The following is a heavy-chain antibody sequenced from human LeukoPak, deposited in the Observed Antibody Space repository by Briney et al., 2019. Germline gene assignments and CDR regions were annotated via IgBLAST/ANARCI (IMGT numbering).Heavy chain of an antibody. Sequence: GGSLRLSCAASGFSFDDYAMHWVRQAPGKGLEWVSAISWNGNSIVYADSVKGRFTIARDNAKNSLYLQMNSLRAEDTALYYCAIPRVSLNCSSTSCNTMAHYYGMDVWGQGTTVTVSS. D-gene: IGHD2-2*02. CDR2: ISWNGNSI. CDR3: AIPRVSLNCSSTSCNTMAHYYGMDV. V-gene: IGHV3-9*01. CDR1: GFSFDDYA. J-gene: IGHJ6*02.